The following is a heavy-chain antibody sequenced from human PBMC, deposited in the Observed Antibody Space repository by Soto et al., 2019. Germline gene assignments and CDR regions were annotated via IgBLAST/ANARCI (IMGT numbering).Heavy chain of an antibody. CDR3: AKDKGDYYDSSGYFDY. V-gene: IGHV3-30*18. Sequence: QVQLVESGGGVVQPGRSLRLSCAASGFTFSSYGMHWVRQAPGKGLEWVAVISYDGSNKYYADSVKGRFTISRDNSKNTLYLQMNSLRAEDTAVYYCAKDKGDYYDSSGYFDYWGQGTLVTVSS. CDR2: ISYDGSNK. J-gene: IGHJ4*02. D-gene: IGHD3-22*01. CDR1: GFTFSSYG.